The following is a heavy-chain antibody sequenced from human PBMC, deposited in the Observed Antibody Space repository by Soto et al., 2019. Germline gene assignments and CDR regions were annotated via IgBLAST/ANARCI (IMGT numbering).Heavy chain of an antibody. CDR3: AREGRGKKAGYNGLVSLGY. CDR1: VSRFSNYV. D-gene: IGHD2-2*02. V-gene: IGHV1-69*06. Sequence: SVNVPCKVSVSRFSNYVISWVRQAPGHGLEWLGRIIPIFNSTKYAQSFQGRVTITADKSTSTASLELSSLRSDDTAVYYCAREGRGKKAGYNGLVSLGYWGQGTLVTAPQ. CDR2: IIPIFNST. J-gene: IGHJ4*02.